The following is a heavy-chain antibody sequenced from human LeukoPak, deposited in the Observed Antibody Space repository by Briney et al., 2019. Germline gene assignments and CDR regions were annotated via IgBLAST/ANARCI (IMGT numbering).Heavy chain of an antibody. CDR3: ARHIAAAGPGFDY. V-gene: IGHV3-74*01. CDR1: GFTFSSYW. J-gene: IGHJ4*02. Sequence: TGGSLRLSCAASGFTFSSYWMHWVRQAPGKGLVWFSRINSDGSRTSYADSVKGRFTISRDNAKNTLYLQMNSLRAEDTAVYYCARHIAAAGPGFDYWGQGTLVTVSS. D-gene: IGHD6-13*01. CDR2: INSDGSRT.